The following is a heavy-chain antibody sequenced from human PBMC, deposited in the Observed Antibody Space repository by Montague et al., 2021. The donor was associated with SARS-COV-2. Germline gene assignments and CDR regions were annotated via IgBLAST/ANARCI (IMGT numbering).Heavy chain of an antibody. CDR2: TYYRSMWKS. CDR1: GDSVSSNSAT. CDR3: VRGIEAAGSYDY. V-gene: IGHV6-1*01. Sequence: CAISGDSVSSNSATWNWIRQSPSRGLEWLGRTYYRSMWKSDYARXVKSRIAINPDTSKNQFSLQLSSGTPEDTALYYCVRGIEAAGSYDYWGQGTLVTVSS. D-gene: IGHD6-13*01. J-gene: IGHJ4*02.